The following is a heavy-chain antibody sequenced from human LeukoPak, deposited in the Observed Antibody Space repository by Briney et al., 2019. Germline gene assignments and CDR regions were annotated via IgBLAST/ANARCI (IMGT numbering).Heavy chain of an antibody. V-gene: IGHV7-4-1*02. CDR2: INTNTGNP. CDR3: AREPVYYYDSSGYFDY. Sequence: GASVKVSCKASGYTFTSYAMNWVRQAPGQGLEWMGWINTNTGNPTYAQGFTGRFVFSLDTSVSTAYLQISSLKAEDTAVYYCAREPVYYYDSSGYFDYWGQGTLVTVSS. J-gene: IGHJ4*02. CDR1: GYTFTSYA. D-gene: IGHD3-22*01.